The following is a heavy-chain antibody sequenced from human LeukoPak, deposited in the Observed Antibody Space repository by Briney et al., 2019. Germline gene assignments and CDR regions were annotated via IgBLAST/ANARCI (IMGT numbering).Heavy chain of an antibody. CDR3: AKDDDYVWGSYFDY. J-gene: IGHJ4*02. CDR2: INEDGTKK. D-gene: IGHD3-16*01. CDR1: GFTFSDHW. V-gene: IGHV3-7*03. Sequence: GGSLRLSCEVSGFTFSDHWMTWVRQAPGKGLEWVATINEDGTKKYYVDSVRGRFTISRDNAKNSLYLQMNSLRAEDTALYYCAKDDDYVWGSYFDYWGQGTLVTVSS.